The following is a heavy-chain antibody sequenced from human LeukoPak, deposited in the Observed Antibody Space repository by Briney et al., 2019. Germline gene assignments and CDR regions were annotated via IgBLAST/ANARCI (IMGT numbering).Heavy chain of an antibody. CDR3: ARDVVHLSDY. D-gene: IGHD2-15*01. CDR2: IKQDGSEK. J-gene: IGHJ4*02. V-gene: IGHV3-7*01. Sequence: GGSLRLSCAASGFTFSTYAISWVRQAPGKGLEWVANIKQDGSEKYYVDSVKGRFTISRDNAKNSLYLQMNSLRAEDTAVYYCARDVVHLSDYWGQGTLVTVSS. CDR1: GFTFSTYA.